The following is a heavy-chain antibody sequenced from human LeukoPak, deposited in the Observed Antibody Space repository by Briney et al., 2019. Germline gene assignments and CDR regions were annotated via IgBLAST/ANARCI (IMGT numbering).Heavy chain of an antibody. CDR3: AKYINVPGTQLLGDY. CDR2: ICASGRCT. Sequence: GSLRRSCAASTFSYINNAMGWVRQAPGKELEWVSGICASGRCTFYAAPVRGRFTVSRDNSKNSLYLQMNSLRAEDTGVYYCAKYINVPGTQLLGDYWGQGALVTVSS. V-gene: IGHV3-23*01. J-gene: IGHJ4*02. D-gene: IGHD1-1*01. CDR1: TFSYINNA.